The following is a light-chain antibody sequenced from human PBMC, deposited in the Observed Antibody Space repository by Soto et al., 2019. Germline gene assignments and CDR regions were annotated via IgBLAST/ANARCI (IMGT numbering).Light chain of an antibody. CDR3: QQYGSSPSS. V-gene: IGKV3-20*01. J-gene: IGKJ3*01. CDR2: GAS. Sequence: EIVLTQSPGTLSLSSGERATLSCRASQSLSSNNLAWYQQKPGQAPRLLIYGASRRATGTPDRFSGSGSGTDFTLTINRLEPEDFAVYYCQQYGSSPSSFGPGTKVDFK. CDR1: QSLSSNN.